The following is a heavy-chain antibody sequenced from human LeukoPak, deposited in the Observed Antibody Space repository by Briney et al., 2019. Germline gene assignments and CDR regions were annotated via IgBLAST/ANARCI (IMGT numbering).Heavy chain of an antibody. CDR1: GYTFTGYY. V-gene: IGHV1-18*04. D-gene: IGHD2-15*01. CDR2: ISAYNGNT. CDR3: AREKLGYCSGGSCYYFDY. Sequence: ASVKVSCKASGYTFTGYYMHWVRQAPGQGLEWMGWISAYNGNTNYAQKIQGRVTMTTDTSTSTAYMELRSLRSDDTAVYYCAREKLGYCSGGSCYYFDYWGQGTLVTVSS. J-gene: IGHJ4*02.